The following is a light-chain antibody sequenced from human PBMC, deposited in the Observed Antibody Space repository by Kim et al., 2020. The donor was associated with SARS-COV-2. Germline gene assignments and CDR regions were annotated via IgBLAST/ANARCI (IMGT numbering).Light chain of an antibody. J-gene: IGLJ2*01. Sequence: LSCTLPRDSSVGSYSIHWCQQKPGSHPRYRLYYYSDSDKGQGSGVPSRFSGSKDASANAGILLISGLQSEDEADYYCMIWPSNAVVFGGGTQLTVL. V-gene: IGLV5-37*01. CDR1: RDSSVGSYS. CDR2: YYSDSDK. CDR3: MIWPSNAVV.